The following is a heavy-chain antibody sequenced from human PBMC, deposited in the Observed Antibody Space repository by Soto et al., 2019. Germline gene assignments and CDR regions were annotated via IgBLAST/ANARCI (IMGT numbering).Heavy chain of an antibody. CDR1: GGSFSGYY. D-gene: IGHD5-18*01. V-gene: IGHV4-34*01. CDR2: INHSGST. Sequence: SETLSLTCAVYGGSFSGYYWSWIRQPPGKGLELIGEINHSGSTNYNPSLKSRVTISVDTSKNQFSLKLSSVTAADTAVYYCAGGYSYGYRYYYGMDVWGQGTTVTVSS. CDR3: AGGYSYGYRYYYGMDV. J-gene: IGHJ6*02.